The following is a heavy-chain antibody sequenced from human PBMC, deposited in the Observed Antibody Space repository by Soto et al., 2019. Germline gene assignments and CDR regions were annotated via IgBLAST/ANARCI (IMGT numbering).Heavy chain of an antibody. Sequence: PSETLSLTCAVSGASIISGGYSWSWIRQPPGKGLEWIGYIYHTGSTHYNPSLKSRVTLSVDRSKNHLFLKLSPVTAADTAVYYCARVTTVTTDGMDVWGQGTTVTVSS. D-gene: IGHD4-17*01. J-gene: IGHJ6*02. V-gene: IGHV4-30-2*01. CDR3: ARVTTVTTDGMDV. CDR2: IYHTGST. CDR1: GASIISGGYS.